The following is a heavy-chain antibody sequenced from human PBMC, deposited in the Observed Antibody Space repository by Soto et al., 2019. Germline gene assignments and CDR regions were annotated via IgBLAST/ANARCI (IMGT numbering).Heavy chain of an antibody. CDR1: GYTFTGYY. Sequence: GASVKVSCKASGYTFTGYYMHWVRQAPGQGLEWMGWINPNSGGTNYAQKFQGWVTMTRDTSISTAYMELSRLRSDDTAVYYCARDRRYHWVAPNWNYGRGYYYYGMDVWGQGTTVTVSS. CDR2: INPNSGGT. CDR3: ARDRRYHWVAPNWNYGRGYYYYGMDV. V-gene: IGHV1-2*04. D-gene: IGHD1-7*01. J-gene: IGHJ6*02.